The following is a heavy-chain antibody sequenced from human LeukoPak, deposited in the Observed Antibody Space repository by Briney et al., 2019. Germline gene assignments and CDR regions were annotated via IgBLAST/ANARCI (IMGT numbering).Heavy chain of an antibody. CDR3: ARDREYSYGNPIDY. CDR1: GYTFTSYG. Sequence: ASVKVSCKASGYTFTSYGISWVRQAPGQGLEWMGRISAYNGNTNYAQKLQGRVTVTTDTSTSTADMELRSLRSDDTAVYYCARDREYSYGNPIDYWGQGTLVTVSS. D-gene: IGHD5-18*01. J-gene: IGHJ4*02. V-gene: IGHV1-18*01. CDR2: ISAYNGNT.